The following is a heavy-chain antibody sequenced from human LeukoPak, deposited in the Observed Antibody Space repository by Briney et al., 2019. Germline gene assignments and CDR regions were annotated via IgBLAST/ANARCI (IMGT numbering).Heavy chain of an antibody. CDR3: ARSGYSYGADAVDI. J-gene: IGHJ3*02. CDR1: GYSISSGYY. Sequence: PSETLSLTCTVSGYSISSGYYWGWIRQPTGKGLEWIGSIYHSGSTYYNPSLKSRVTISVDTSKKQFSLKLSSVTAADTAVYYCARSGYSYGADAVDIWGQGTMVTVSS. CDR2: IYHSGST. D-gene: IGHD5-18*01. V-gene: IGHV4-38-2*02.